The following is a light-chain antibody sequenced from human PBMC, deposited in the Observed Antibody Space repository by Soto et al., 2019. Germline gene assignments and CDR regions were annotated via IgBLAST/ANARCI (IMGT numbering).Light chain of an antibody. V-gene: IGLV2-8*01. J-gene: IGLJ1*01. CDR3: SSYAGSSNV. CDR2: EVN. Sequence: SALTHPPSASGSPGQSVAISCTGTSSDVGGYNYVSWYQQHPGKAPKLMIYEVNKRPSGVPDRFSGSKSGNTASLTVSGLQAEDEADYYCSSYAGSSNVFGTGTKGTVL. CDR1: SSDVGGYNY.